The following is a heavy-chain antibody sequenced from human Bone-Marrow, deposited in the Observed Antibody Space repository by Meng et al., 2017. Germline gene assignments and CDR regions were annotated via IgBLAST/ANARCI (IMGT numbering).Heavy chain of an antibody. D-gene: IGHD6-19*01. CDR2: INYSGST. CDR1: GGSFSGYY. V-gene: IGHV4-34*01. J-gene: IGHJ6*02. Sequence: SETLSLTCAVYGGSFSGYYCIWIRQPPGKGLEWIGEINYSGSTNYSPSLKSRVTMSVDTSKKQFSLKLGSVTAADTAVYYCARELIAVAGALDGMDVWGQGTTVTVSS. CDR3: ARELIAVAGALDGMDV.